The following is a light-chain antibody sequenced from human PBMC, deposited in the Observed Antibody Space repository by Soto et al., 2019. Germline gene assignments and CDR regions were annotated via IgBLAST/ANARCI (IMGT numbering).Light chain of an antibody. V-gene: IGKV4-1*01. Sequence: DIVMTQSPDSLAVSLGERATINCKSSQSVLYSSNNKNYLAWYQQKPGQPPKLLIYWASTRESVVPDRFSGSGSGTDFTLTISSLQAEDVAVYYCQQSYSTPRTFGQGTKLEIK. CDR2: WAS. CDR1: QSVLYSSNNKNY. CDR3: QQSYSTPRT. J-gene: IGKJ1*01.